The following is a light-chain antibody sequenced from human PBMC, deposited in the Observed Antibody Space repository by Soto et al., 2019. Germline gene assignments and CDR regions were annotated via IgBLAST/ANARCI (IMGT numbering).Light chain of an antibody. J-gene: IGLJ1*01. CDR1: SSDVGAYNF. Sequence: QSALTQPASVSGSPGQSITISCTGTSSDVGAYNFVSWYQQYPGKAPKAMIYEANKRPSGVSNRISGSKSGNTASLYISGLPSEDEADYYCSSFTRSRTYVFGSGTKVTV. CDR2: EAN. CDR3: SSFTRSRTYV. V-gene: IGLV2-14*01.